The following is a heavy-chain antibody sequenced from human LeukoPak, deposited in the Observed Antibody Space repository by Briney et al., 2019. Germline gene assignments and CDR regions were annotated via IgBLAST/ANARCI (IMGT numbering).Heavy chain of an antibody. D-gene: IGHD2-21*02. J-gene: IGHJ3*02. CDR2: IYHSGST. CDR1: GSSISSGGYS. Sequence: SETLSLTCAVSGSSISSGGYSWSWIRQPPGKGLEWIGYIYHSGSTYYNPSLKSRGTISVDRSKNQFSLKLNSMTAADTAVYYCAREASYCGGDCFYPFDIWGQGTMVTVSS. V-gene: IGHV4-30-2*01. CDR3: AREASYCGGDCFYPFDI.